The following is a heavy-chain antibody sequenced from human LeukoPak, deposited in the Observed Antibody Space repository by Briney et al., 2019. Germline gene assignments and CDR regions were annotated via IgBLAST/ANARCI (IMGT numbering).Heavy chain of an antibody. CDR1: GFTFSNYG. CDR2: LSHDGTNK. V-gene: IGHV3-30*18. CDR3: AKSDTGLVEPYYYYGMDV. D-gene: IGHD5-18*01. Sequence: GRSLRLSCAASGFTFSNYGMHWVRQVPGKGLEWVTILSHDGTNKYCADSVRGRFTISRENSKNTLYLQMNSLRAEDTAVYYCAKSDTGLVEPYYYYGMDVWGQGTTVIVSS. J-gene: IGHJ6*02.